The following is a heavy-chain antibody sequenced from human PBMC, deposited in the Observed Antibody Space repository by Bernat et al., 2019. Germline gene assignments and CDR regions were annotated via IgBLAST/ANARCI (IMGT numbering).Heavy chain of an antibody. V-gene: IGHV4-34*01. J-gene: IGHJ4*02. D-gene: IGHD2-15*01. CDR3: ARGSDPSPPITVVTVGFDY. CDR2: INHSGST. Sequence: QVQLQQWGAGLLKPSETLSLTCAVYGGSFSGYYWSWIRQPPGKGLEWIGEINHSGSTNYNPSLKSRVTISVVTSKNQFSLKLSSVTAADTAVYYCARGSDPSPPITVVTVGFDYWGQGTLVTVSS. CDR1: GGSFSGYY.